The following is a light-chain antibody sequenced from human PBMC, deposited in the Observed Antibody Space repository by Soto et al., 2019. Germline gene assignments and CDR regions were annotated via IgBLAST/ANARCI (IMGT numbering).Light chain of an antibody. Sequence: DVQMTQSPSSLSAAIVDRVTITCQASQDIRKYLNWYQQKPGKAPDLLIHDASNLETGVPSRFSGSGSGTLFTFTISSLQPEDIATYYCQQYDKLVTFGRGTKV. CDR1: QDIRKY. CDR2: DAS. J-gene: IGKJ1*01. CDR3: QQYDKLVT. V-gene: IGKV1-33*01.